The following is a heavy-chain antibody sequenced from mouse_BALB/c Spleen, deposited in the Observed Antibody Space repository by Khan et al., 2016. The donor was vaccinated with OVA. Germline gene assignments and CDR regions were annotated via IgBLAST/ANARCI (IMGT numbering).Heavy chain of an antibody. CDR2: INPHSTTI. CDR1: GFDFSRYW. Sequence: EVKLLESGGGMVQPGGSLKLSCAASGFDFSRYWMSWVRQAPGKGLEWIGEINPHSTTINYTPSLQDKFIISRDKAKTTLYLQMRKVRSEDTGLIYFARGGLPAYYAMDYWGQGTSVTVSS. CDR3: ARGGLPAYYAMDY. D-gene: IGHD2-2*01. J-gene: IGHJ4*01. V-gene: IGHV4-1*02.